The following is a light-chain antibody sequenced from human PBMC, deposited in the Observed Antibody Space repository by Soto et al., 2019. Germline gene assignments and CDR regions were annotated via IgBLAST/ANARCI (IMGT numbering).Light chain of an antibody. J-gene: IGKJ1*01. CDR3: QHYNSYSEA. CDR1: QTISSW. V-gene: IGKV1-5*03. CDR2: KAS. Sequence: DIQMTQSPSTLSGSVGDRVTITCRASQTISSWLAWYQQKPGKAPKLLIYKASTLKSGVPSRFSGSGSGTEFTLTISSRQPDDFATDYCQHYNSYSEAFGQGTKVELK.